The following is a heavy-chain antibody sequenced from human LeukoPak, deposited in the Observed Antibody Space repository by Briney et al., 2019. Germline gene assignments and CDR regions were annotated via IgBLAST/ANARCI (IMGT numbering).Heavy chain of an antibody. CDR1: GYTFTSYA. CDR3: ARVQGDYVWGINRYQKAPFDY. D-gene: IGHD3-16*02. Sequence: ASVKVSCKASGYTFTSYAMNWVRQAPGQGLEWMGWINTNTGNPTYAQGFTGRFVFSLDTSVSTAYLQISSLKAEDTAVYYCARVQGDYVWGINRYQKAPFDYWGQGTLVTVSS. CDR2: INTNTGNP. V-gene: IGHV7-4-1*02. J-gene: IGHJ4*02.